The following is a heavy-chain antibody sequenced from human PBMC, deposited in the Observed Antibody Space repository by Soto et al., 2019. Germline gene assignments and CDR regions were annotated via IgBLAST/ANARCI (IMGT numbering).Heavy chain of an antibody. D-gene: IGHD2-15*01. CDR3: AHKAGRGGATDV. CDR2: IYWDNDE. V-gene: IGHV2-5*02. CDR1: GFSLSTSGVG. J-gene: IGHJ6*02. Sequence: KESGPTLVKPTQTLTLTCTFSGFSLSTSGVGVGWIRQPPGKALEWLALIYWDNDERYSPSLKSRVTITKDTSKNEVVFTMTNMDPVDTGTYYCAHKAGRGGATDVWGQGTAVTVSS.